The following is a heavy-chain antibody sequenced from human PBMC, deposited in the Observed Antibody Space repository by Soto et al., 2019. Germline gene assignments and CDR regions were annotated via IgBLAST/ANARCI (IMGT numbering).Heavy chain of an antibody. Sequence: QLQLQESGPGLVKPSETLSLTCTVSGGSISSSSYYWGWIRQPPGKGLEWIGSIYYSGSTYYNPSLKSRVTISVDTSKNQFSLKLSSVTAADTAVYYCAAGRYYDSSGYGPSDAFDIWGQGTMVTVSS. CDR3: AAGRYYDSSGYGPSDAFDI. CDR1: GGSISSSSYY. CDR2: IYYSGST. J-gene: IGHJ3*02. V-gene: IGHV4-39*01. D-gene: IGHD3-22*01.